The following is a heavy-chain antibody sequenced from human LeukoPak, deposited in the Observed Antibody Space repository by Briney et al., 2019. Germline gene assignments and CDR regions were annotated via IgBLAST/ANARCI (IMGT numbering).Heavy chain of an antibody. V-gene: IGHV3-48*01. CDR2: ISPTSTSI. CDR1: GFTFSSYS. Sequence: GGSLRLSCAASGFTFSSYSLNWVRQAPGQGLEWVSYISPTSTSIYYADAVKGRFIVSRDNGKNSLYLQMNSLRAEDTAVYYCARDAASGNNWFDPWGQGTLVTVSS. CDR3: ARDAASGNNWFDP. J-gene: IGHJ5*02. D-gene: IGHD3-3*01.